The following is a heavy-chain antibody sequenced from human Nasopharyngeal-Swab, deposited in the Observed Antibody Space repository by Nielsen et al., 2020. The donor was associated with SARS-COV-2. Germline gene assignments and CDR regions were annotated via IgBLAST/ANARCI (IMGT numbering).Heavy chain of an antibody. CDR3: ARQWGGIVILTLDP. V-gene: IGHV3-74*01. D-gene: IGHD3/OR15-3a*01. CDR2: IDSDGSST. J-gene: IGHJ5*02. Sequence: GGSLRLSCAASGFTFSSYSMHWVRQVPGKGLLWVAHIDSDGSSTTYADSVKGRFTISRDNAKNTLYLQMNSLRAEDTAVYYCARQWGGIVILTLDPWGQGTLVTVSS. CDR1: GFTFSSYS.